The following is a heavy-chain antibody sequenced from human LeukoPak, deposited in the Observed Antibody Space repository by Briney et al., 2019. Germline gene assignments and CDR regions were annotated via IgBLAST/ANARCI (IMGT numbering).Heavy chain of an antibody. V-gene: IGHV4-39*01. CDR1: GGSISSSSYY. CDR3: ARYPDCSSTSCYGWHYYYYMDV. Sequence: SETLSLTCTVSGGSISSSSYYWGWIRQPPGKGLEWIGSIYYSGSTYYNPSLKSRVTISVDTSKNQFSLKLSSVTAADTAVYYCARYPDCSSTSCYGWHYYYYMDVWGKGTTVTVSS. CDR2: IYYSGST. D-gene: IGHD2-2*01. J-gene: IGHJ6*03.